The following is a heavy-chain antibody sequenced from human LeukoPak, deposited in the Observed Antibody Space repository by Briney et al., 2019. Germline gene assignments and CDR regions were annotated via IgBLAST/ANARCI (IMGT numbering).Heavy chain of an antibody. CDR1: GGSITSTNW. J-gene: IGHJ2*01. Sequence: SETLSLTCAVSGGSITSTNWWNWVRQPPGKGLEWIGEIYHSGSTNYNPSLKSRVTISVDRSRNQFSLKLSSVTAADTAVYYCARPSWYSSPGTNWYFDLWGRGTLVTVSS. CDR2: IYHSGST. D-gene: IGHD6-13*01. CDR3: ARPSWYSSPGTNWYFDL. V-gene: IGHV4-4*02.